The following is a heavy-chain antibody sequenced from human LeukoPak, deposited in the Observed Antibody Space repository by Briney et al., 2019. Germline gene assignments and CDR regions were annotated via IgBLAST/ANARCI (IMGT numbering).Heavy chain of an antibody. CDR1: GGSISSGGYY. D-gene: IGHD3-10*01. CDR3: ASWGGSGSYSRDNWFDP. Sequence: SQTLSLTCTVSGGSISSGGYYWSWIRQHPGKGLEWIGYIYYSGSTYYNPSLKSRVTISVDTSKNQFSLKLSSVTAADTAVYYCASWGGSGSYSRDNWFDPWGQGTLVTVSS. V-gene: IGHV4-31*03. J-gene: IGHJ5*02. CDR2: IYYSGST.